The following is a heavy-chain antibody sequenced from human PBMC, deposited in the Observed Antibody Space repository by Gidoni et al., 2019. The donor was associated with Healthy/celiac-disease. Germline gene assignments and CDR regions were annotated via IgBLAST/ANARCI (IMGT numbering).Heavy chain of an antibody. J-gene: IGHJ4*02. CDR1: GFTFPRYA. CDR2: SSGSGSST. CDR3: AKSGLTPLEWFFYFDD. D-gene: IGHD3-3*01. Sequence: EFQPVESGGGLVQPGGSLSLSCAASGFTFPRYAMSWFRQAPGKGLEWVTGSSGSGSSTYYADNVKGRFTISRDNSKNTLYLQMNSLRAEDTAVYYCAKSGLTPLEWFFYFDDWGQGTLVTVSS. V-gene: IGHV3-23*04.